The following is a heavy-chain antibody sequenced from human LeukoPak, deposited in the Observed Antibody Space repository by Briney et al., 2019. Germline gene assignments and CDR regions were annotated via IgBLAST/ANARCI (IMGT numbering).Heavy chain of an antibody. Sequence: GGSLRLSCAASGFTFSSYEMNWVRQAPGKGLEWVSYISSSGSTIYYADSVKGRFTISRGNAKNSLYLQMNSLSAEDTALYYCARDGGDCSGDSCYVDYWGQGTLVTVSS. CDR3: ARDGGDCSGDSCYVDY. J-gene: IGHJ4*02. D-gene: IGHD2-15*01. V-gene: IGHV3-48*03. CDR1: GFTFSSYE. CDR2: ISSSGSTI.